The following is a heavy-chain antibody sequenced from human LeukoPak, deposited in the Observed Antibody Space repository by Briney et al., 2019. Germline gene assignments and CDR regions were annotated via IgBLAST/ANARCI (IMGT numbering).Heavy chain of an antibody. CDR2: IRDDGSNK. J-gene: IGHJ4*02. V-gene: IGHV3-30*02. Sequence: PGGSLRLSCAASRFTFSSYGMHWVRQAPGKGLEWVAFIRDDGSNKYYADSAKGRFTISRDNSKNTLYLQMNSLRAEDTAVYYCARGVTTWSHYFDYWGQGTLVTVSS. CDR1: RFTFSSYG. CDR3: ARGVTTWSHYFDY. D-gene: IGHD4-17*01.